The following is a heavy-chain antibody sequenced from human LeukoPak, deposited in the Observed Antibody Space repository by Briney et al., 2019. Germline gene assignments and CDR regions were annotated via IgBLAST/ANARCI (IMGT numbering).Heavy chain of an antibody. V-gene: IGHV1-69*13. Sequence: SVKVSCKASGGTFSSYAISWVRQAPGQGLEWMGGIIPIFGTANYAQKFQGRVTITADESTSTAYMELSGLRSEDTAVYYCASSGAYYGSGSYQNWFDPWGQGTLVTVSS. J-gene: IGHJ5*02. D-gene: IGHD3-10*01. CDR2: IIPIFGTA. CDR3: ASSGAYYGSGSYQNWFDP. CDR1: GGTFSSYA.